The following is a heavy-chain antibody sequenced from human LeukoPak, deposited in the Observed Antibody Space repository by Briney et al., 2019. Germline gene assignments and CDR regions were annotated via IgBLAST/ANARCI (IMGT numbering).Heavy chain of an antibody. J-gene: IGHJ4*02. D-gene: IGHD5-24*01. CDR2: INYNSGSI. CDR3: AKGSRIGRWLPLDY. Sequence: GGSLRLSCAASGFTFDDYAMHWVRQAPGKGLEWVSSINYNSGSIDYADSVKGRFTISRDNAKSSLYLQMNSLRAEDTALYYCAKGSRIGRWLPLDYWGQGTLVTASS. CDR1: GFTFDDYA. V-gene: IGHV3-9*01.